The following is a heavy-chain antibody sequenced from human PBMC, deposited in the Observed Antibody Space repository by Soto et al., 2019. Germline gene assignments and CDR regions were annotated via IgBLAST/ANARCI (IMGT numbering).Heavy chain of an antibody. CDR1: GFTFSSYS. CDR2: ISSSSSYI. D-gene: IGHD3-3*01. J-gene: IGHJ4*02. V-gene: IGHV3-21*01. CDR3: ARVRVGVVNY. Sequence: EVQLVESGGGLVKPGGSLRLSCAASGFTFSSYSMNWVRQAPGKGLEWVSSISSSSSYIYYADSVKGRFTISRDNAKNSLDLQMNSLRAEDTAVYYCARVRVGVVNYWGQGTLVTVSS.